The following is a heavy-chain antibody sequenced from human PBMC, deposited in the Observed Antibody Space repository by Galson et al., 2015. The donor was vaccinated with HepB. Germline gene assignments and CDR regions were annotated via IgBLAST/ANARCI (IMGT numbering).Heavy chain of an antibody. D-gene: IGHD4-11*01. V-gene: IGHV3-21*01. Sequence: SLRLSCAASGFTFSSYSMNWVRQAPGKGLEWVSSIGISSTYIHYADSVKGRFTVSRDNAEKSLYLQMNSLRAEDTVVYYCARDRAQTTITTFVASHYGMDVWGQGTTVIVSS. CDR2: IGISSTYI. CDR1: GFTFSSYS. CDR3: ARDRAQTTITTFVASHYGMDV. J-gene: IGHJ6*02.